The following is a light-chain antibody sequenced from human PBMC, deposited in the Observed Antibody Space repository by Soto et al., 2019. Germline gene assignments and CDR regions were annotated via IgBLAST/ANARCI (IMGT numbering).Light chain of an antibody. CDR1: QIVGTN. Sequence: VLTQSPATLSVSPGETATLSCRTSQIVGTNLAWYRQKPGQAPRLLIYGAFIRAPGFPVRFRGTGSGSEFTLTISGLQSEDGALYFCQQYDKWTYTFGQGTKVDIX. V-gene: IGKV3-15*01. J-gene: IGKJ2*01. CDR3: QQYDKWTYT. CDR2: GAF.